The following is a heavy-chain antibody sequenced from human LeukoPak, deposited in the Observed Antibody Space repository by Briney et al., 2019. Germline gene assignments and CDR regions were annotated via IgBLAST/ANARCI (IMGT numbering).Heavy chain of an antibody. J-gene: IGHJ4*02. CDR2: ISGSGGST. Sequence: GGSLTLSCAASGFTLSSYAMSWVRPAPGKGLEWVSAISGSGGSTYYADFVKGRFTISRDNSKNTLHLQMNSLRAEDTAVYYCAKDRQYDSPREGYWGQGTLVTVSS. V-gene: IGHV3-23*01. D-gene: IGHD3-16*01. CDR1: GFTLSSYA. CDR3: AKDRQYDSPREGY.